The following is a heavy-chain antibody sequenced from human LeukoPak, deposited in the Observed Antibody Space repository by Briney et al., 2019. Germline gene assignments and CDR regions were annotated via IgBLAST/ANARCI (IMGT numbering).Heavy chain of an antibody. CDR2: ISNSGNTI. D-gene: IGHD1-26*01. V-gene: IGHV3-11*01. CDR1: GFTFSDYH. J-gene: IGHJ4*02. Sequence: GGSLRLSCAASGFTFSDYHMSWIRQAPGKGLEWVSYISNSGNTIYYVDSVKGRFTVSRDNAKNFLYLQMNSLRAEDTAVYFCARGRATKNSDYWGQGTLVTVSS. CDR3: ARGRATKNSDY.